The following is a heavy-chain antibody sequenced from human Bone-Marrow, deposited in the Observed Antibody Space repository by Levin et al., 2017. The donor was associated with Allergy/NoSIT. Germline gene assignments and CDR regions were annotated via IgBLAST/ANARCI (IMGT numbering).Heavy chain of an antibody. CDR2: ISGDGVNT. Sequence: QTGGSLRLSCAASGFSFSSYAMAWVRQAPGEGLEWVSAISGDGVNTFHADSVKGRFTISRDNSTNILFLQMNSLRAEDTALYYCARDCGGSWYSSNFWGQGTLVTVSS. J-gene: IGHJ4*02. D-gene: IGHD2-15*01. CDR3: ARDCGGSWYSSNF. CDR1: GFSFSSYA. V-gene: IGHV3-23*01.